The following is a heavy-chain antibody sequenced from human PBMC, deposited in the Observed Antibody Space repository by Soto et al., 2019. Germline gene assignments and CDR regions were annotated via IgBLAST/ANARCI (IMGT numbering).Heavy chain of an antibody. Sequence: QVQLQESGPGVVKPSETLSLTCSDSGSPISSSYWSWVRQPPGKGLEWIGYVHESGSTNYNPSLTSRVTMSVDTSKNQCSLKLSSVTAADTAVYYCAKRAGPRTMPPHYFDYWGQGTLVAVSS. V-gene: IGHV4-59*01. CDR3: AKRAGPRTMPPHYFDY. CDR1: GSPISSSY. D-gene: IGHD2-2*01. CDR2: VHESGST. J-gene: IGHJ4*02.